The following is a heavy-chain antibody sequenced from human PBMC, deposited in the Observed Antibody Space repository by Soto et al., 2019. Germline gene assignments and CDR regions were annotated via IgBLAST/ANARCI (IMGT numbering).Heavy chain of an antibody. Sequence: EVQLVESGGGLVKPGGSLRLSCAASGFIFDIYSMTWVRQAPGKGLEWVSSISSSSSYIYYADSVKGRFTISRDNAENSLYLQMSSRRADDTAVYYCARDRGAASDIRYYYYGIDVWGQGTTVTVSS. D-gene: IGHD3-10*01. J-gene: IGHJ6*02. CDR3: ARDRGAASDIRYYYYGIDV. CDR2: ISSSSSYI. CDR1: GFIFDIYS. V-gene: IGHV3-21*01.